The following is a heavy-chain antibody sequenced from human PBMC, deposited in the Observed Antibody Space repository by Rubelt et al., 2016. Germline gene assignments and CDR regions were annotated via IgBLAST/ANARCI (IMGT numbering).Heavy chain of an antibody. J-gene: IGHJ4*02. CDR1: GYTFTSYG. D-gene: IGHD4-23*01. CDR2: ISAYNGNT. V-gene: IGHV1-18*01. Sequence: QVQLVQSGAEVKKPGASVKVSCKASGYTFTSYGISWVRQAPGQGLEWMGWISAYNGNTNYAPKLQCRVTMTTDTYTSTAYMELRSLRSDDTAVYYCARDVGGNSVLYYFDYWGQGTLVTVSS. CDR3: ARDVGGNSVLYYFDY.